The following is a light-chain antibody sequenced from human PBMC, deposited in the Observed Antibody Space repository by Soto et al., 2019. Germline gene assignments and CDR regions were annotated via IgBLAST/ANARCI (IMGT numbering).Light chain of an antibody. CDR3: QQYNSYPPYT. J-gene: IGKJ2*01. CDR2: DAS. CDR1: QSISSW. Sequence: DIQMTQSPSTLSASVGDRVTITCRASQSISSWLAWYQQKPGKAPKLLIYDASSLESGVPSRFSGSGSGTEFTLTISSLQPDYFATYYCQQYNSYPPYTFGQGTKLEIK. V-gene: IGKV1-5*01.